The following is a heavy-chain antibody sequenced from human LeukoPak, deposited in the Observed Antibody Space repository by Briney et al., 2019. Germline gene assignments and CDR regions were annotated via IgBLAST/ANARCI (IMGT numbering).Heavy chain of an antibody. CDR3: VKDANYYDSSGYYDY. CDR2: ISGSGRST. Sequence: PGGSLRLACAASGFTFSSHAMSWVRQAPGKGLEWVSVISGSGRSTYYADSVKGRFTISRDNSKNTLYLQMSSLRTEDTAVYYCVKDANYYDSSGYYDYWGQGTLVTVSS. CDR1: GFTFSSHA. D-gene: IGHD3-22*01. V-gene: IGHV3-23*01. J-gene: IGHJ4*02.